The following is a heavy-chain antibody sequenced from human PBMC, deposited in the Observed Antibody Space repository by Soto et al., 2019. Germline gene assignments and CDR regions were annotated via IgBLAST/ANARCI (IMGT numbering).Heavy chain of an antibody. V-gene: IGHV3-23*01. CDR1: GFTFSSYA. CDR3: GITIFGVVTNDAFDI. J-gene: IGHJ3*02. Sequence: GGSLRLSCAASGFTFSSYAMSWVRQAPGKGLEWVSAISGSGGSTYYADSVKGRFTISRDNSKNTLYLQMNSLRAEDTAVYYCGITIFGVVTNDAFDIWGQGTMVTASS. D-gene: IGHD3-3*01. CDR2: ISGSGGST.